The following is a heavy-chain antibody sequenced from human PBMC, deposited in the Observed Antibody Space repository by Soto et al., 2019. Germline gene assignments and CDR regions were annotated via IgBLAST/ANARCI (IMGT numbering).Heavy chain of an antibody. J-gene: IGHJ4*02. CDR1: GFTFSSYS. D-gene: IGHD4-17*01. CDR2: ISSSSSYI. CDR3: ARDTVTTKYYFDY. Sequence: PGGSLRLSCAASGFTFSSYSMNWVRQAPGKGLEWVSSISSSSSYIYYADSVKGRFTISRDNGKNSLYLQMNSLRAEDTAVYYCARDTVTTKYYFDYWGQGTLVTVSS. V-gene: IGHV3-21*01.